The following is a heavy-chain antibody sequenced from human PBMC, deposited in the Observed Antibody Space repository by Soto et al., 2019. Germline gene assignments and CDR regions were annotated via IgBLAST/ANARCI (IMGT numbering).Heavy chain of an antibody. Sequence: GSLILSCSASGFPFIHYNMNWVRQSPGKGLEWVSSISSSSAYIYYADSVKGRFTISRDNAKNSLYLQMNSLRAEDTAAYYCARVVYYDNSAYGLWGQGTMVTVSS. CDR2: ISSSSAYI. V-gene: IGHV3-21*01. CDR1: GFPFIHYN. CDR3: ARVVYYDNSAYGL. J-gene: IGHJ3*01. D-gene: IGHD3-22*01.